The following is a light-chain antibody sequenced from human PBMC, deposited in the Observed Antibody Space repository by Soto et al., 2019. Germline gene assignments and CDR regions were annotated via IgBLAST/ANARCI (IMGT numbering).Light chain of an antibody. CDR1: SSDVGGYNY. J-gene: IGLJ3*02. CDR2: EVT. CDR3: SPYAASHNLSFG. Sequence: QSALTQPPSASGSPGQSVTISCTGTSSDVGGYNYVSWYQQYPGRAPKLMIYEVTKRPSGVPDRFSGSKSGNTASLTVSGRQAEDEPVYYCSPYAASHNLSFGFGRGAQLTV. V-gene: IGLV2-8*01.